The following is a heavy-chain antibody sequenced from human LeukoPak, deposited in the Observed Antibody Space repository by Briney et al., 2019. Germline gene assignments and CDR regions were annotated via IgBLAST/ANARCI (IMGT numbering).Heavy chain of an antibody. Sequence: SETLSLTCTVSGYSISSDYYWGWIRPPPGKGLEWIGSIYHSGSTYYNPSLKRRVTISVDTSKNQFSLKLSSVTAADTAVYYCARGRFLEWLLNNWFDPWGQGTLVTVSS. V-gene: IGHV4-38-2*02. CDR3: ARGRFLEWLLNNWFDP. CDR1: GYSISSDYY. CDR2: IYHSGST. D-gene: IGHD3-3*01. J-gene: IGHJ5*02.